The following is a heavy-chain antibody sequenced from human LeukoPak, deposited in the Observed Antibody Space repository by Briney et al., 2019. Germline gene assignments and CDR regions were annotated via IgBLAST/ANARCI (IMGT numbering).Heavy chain of an antibody. D-gene: IGHD3-10*01. Sequence: PGGSLRLSCAISGFTFSACELTWVRRAPGKGLEWVSYISRSGSTRHYADSVKGRFTISRDNAKNSLYLQMNSLRAEDTAVYYCARVATMVRVPLDALDIWGQGTMVSVSS. J-gene: IGHJ3*02. CDR2: ISRSGSTR. V-gene: IGHV3-48*03. CDR3: ARVATMVRVPLDALDI. CDR1: GFTFSACE.